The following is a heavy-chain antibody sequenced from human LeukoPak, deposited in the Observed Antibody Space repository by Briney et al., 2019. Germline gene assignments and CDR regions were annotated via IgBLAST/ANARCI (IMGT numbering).Heavy chain of an antibody. CDR3: ARGGVVVPAQLNDY. V-gene: IGHV1-2*02. CDR2: INPNSGGT. D-gene: IGHD2-2*01. CDR1: GYTFTGYY. Sequence: ASVKVSCKASGYTFTGYYMHWVRQAPGQGLEWMGWINPNSGGTNYAQKFQGRVTMTRDTSISTAYMELRRLRSDDTAVYYCARGGVVVPAQLNDYWGQGTLVTVSS. J-gene: IGHJ4*02.